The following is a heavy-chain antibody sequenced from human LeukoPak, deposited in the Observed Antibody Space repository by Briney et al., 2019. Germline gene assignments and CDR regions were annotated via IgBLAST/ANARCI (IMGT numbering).Heavy chain of an antibody. V-gene: IGHV1-2*02. J-gene: IGHJ4*02. CDR2: INPNSGGT. D-gene: IGHD3-10*01. CDR3: ARVTFRYGSGSFTFDY. Sequence: ASVKVSCKASGYTFTGYYMHWVRQAPGQGLEWMGWINPNSGGTNYAQKFQGRVTMIRDTSISTAYMELSRLRSDDPAVYYCARVTFRYGSGSFTFDYWGQGTLVTVSS. CDR1: GYTFTGYY.